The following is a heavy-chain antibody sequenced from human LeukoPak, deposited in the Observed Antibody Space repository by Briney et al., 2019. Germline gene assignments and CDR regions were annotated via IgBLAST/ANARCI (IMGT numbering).Heavy chain of an antibody. Sequence: PGGSLRLSCAASGFTFDDYGMSWVRQAPGKGLEWVSGISWNSGSIGYADSVKGRFTISRDNAKNSLYLQMNSLRAEDMALYYCAKDMKVAGFWGAFDIWGQGTMVTVSS. D-gene: IGHD6-19*01. J-gene: IGHJ3*02. V-gene: IGHV3-9*03. CDR1: GFTFDDYG. CDR3: AKDMKVAGFWGAFDI. CDR2: ISWNSGSI.